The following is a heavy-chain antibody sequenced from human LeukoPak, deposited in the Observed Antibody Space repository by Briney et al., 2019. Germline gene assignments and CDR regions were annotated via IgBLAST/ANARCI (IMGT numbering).Heavy chain of an antibody. Sequence: GGSLRLSCAASGFTFDDYGMSWVRQAPGKGLEWVSGINWNGGSTGYADSVKGRFTFSRDNAKNSLYLQMNSLRAEDTALYYCARAKYSGSLGHAFDIWGQGTMVTVSS. D-gene: IGHD1-26*01. J-gene: IGHJ3*02. CDR2: INWNGGST. CDR3: ARAKYSGSLGHAFDI. V-gene: IGHV3-20*04. CDR1: GFTFDDYG.